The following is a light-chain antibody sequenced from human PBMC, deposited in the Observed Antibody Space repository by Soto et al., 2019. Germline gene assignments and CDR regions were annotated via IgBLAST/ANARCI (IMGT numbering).Light chain of an antibody. CDR1: QSISSW. CDR2: KAS. Sequence: DIQMTQSPSTLSASVGDRVTITCRASQSISSWLAWYQQKPGKAPKLLIYKASSLESGVPSRFSGSGSGTEFTLTISSLQTDDFATYDCQQYNSSPTFGQGTKVVIK. J-gene: IGKJ1*01. V-gene: IGKV1-5*03. CDR3: QQYNSSPT.